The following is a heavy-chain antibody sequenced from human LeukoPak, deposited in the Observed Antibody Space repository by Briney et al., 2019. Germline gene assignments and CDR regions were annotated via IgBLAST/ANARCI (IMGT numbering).Heavy chain of an antibody. CDR2: IKTDGTTT. V-gene: IGHV3-74*01. Sequence: PGGSLRLSCAASGFTFSSYWMYWVRRVPGKGLVWVSRIKTDGTTTNYADSVQGRFTVSRDNAKSTLYLKMNSLRAEDTAVYFCTRDYCAGGSCFSGPGYWGQGTLVTVSS. CDR3: TRDYCAGGSCFSGPGY. D-gene: IGHD2-15*01. J-gene: IGHJ4*02. CDR1: GFTFSSYW.